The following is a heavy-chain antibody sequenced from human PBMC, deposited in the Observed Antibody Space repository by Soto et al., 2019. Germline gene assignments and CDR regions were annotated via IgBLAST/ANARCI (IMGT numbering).Heavy chain of an antibody. CDR3: ARSIVVVTALDY. D-gene: IGHD2-21*02. CDR1: GYTFSTYY. J-gene: IGHJ4*02. Sequence: ASVKVSCKASGYTFSTYYMHWVRQAPGQRYEWMGIINPGNGNTTYSQKFQGRVTMTRDTSASTAYMELSSLRSEDTAVYYCARSIVVVTALDYWGQGTLVTVSS. CDR2: INPGNGNT. V-gene: IGHV1-3*01.